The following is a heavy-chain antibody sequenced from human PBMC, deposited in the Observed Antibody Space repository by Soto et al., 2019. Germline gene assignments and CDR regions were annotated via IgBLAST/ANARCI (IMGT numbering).Heavy chain of an antibody. Sequence: SETLSLTCTVSGGSISSYYWSWIRQSPGKGLEWIGYIYYSGSTKYNPSLKSRVTISVDTSKNQFSLKLSSVTAADTAVYYCARVRPVYDSIPYAFDIWGQGTMVTVSS. CDR2: IYYSGST. CDR1: GGSISSYY. V-gene: IGHV4-59*01. D-gene: IGHD3-22*01. J-gene: IGHJ3*02. CDR3: ARVRPVYDSIPYAFDI.